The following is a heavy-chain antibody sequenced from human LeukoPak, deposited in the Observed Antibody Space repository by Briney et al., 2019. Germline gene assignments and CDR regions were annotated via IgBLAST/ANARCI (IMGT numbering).Heavy chain of an antibody. V-gene: IGHV1-18*01. Sequence: ASVRVSCKTSGYTFTDYDITWVRQAPGQGLEWMGWISAYNGNTNYAQKLQGRVTMTTDTSTSTAYMELRSLRSDDTAVYYCARGGPYSSSFYFDYWGQGTLVTVSS. CDR2: ISAYNGNT. CDR1: GYTFTDYD. J-gene: IGHJ4*02. D-gene: IGHD6-6*01. CDR3: ARGGPYSSSFYFDY.